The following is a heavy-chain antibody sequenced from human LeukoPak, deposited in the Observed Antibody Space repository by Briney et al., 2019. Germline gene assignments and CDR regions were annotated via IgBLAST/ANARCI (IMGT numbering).Heavy chain of an antibody. CDR1: GGSISSYY. D-gene: IGHD5-12*01. J-gene: IGHJ4*02. V-gene: IGHV4-4*07. CDR3: AREWALGHSGYDPGY. CDR2: IYTSGST. Sequence: SETLSLTCTVSGGSISSYYWSWIRQPAGKGLEWIRRIYTSGSTNYNPSLKSRVTMSVDTSKNKFSLKLSSVTAADTAVYYCAREWALGHSGYDPGYWGQGTLVTVSS.